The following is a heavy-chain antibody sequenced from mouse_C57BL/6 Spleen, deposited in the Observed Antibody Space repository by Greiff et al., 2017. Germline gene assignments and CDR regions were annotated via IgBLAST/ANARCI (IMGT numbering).Heavy chain of an antibody. V-gene: IGHV1-80*01. CDR2: IYPGDGDT. D-gene: IGHD3-3*01. CDR1: GYAFSSYW. CDR3: ARGGGLYYYAMDY. Sequence: QVQLKQSGAELVKPGASVKISCKASGYAFSSYWMNWVKQRPGKGLEWIGQIYPGDGDTNYNGKFKGKATLTADKSSSTAYMQLISLTSEDSAVYFGARGGGLYYYAMDYWGQGTSVTVSS. J-gene: IGHJ4*01.